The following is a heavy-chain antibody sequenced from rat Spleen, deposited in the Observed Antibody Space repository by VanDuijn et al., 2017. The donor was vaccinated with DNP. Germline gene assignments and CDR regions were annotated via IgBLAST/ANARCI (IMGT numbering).Heavy chain of an antibody. D-gene: IGHD1-11*01. J-gene: IGHJ2*01. Sequence: QVQLKESGPGLVQPSQTLSLTCTVAGFSLTSNSVHWVRQPPGKGLEWMGVIWNNGGTRYNSVLKSRLSISKDTSKSQVFLKMNSLQTEDIATYYCARGNYGGYDYWGQGVMVTVSS. CDR3: ARGNYGGYDY. V-gene: IGHV2-41*01. CDR2: IWNNGGT. CDR1: GFSLTSNS.